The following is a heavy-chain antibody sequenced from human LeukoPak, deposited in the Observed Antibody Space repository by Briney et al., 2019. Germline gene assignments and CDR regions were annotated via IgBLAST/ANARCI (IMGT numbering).Heavy chain of an antibody. D-gene: IGHD6-13*01. V-gene: IGHV4-61*02. Sequence: SETLSLTCTVSGGSISSGSYYWSWIRQPAGKGLGWIGRIYTSGSTNYNPSLKSRVTISVDTSKNQFSLKLSSVTAADTAVYYRARGGAGIAFYYYYMDVWGKGTTVTVSS. CDR2: IYTSGST. CDR3: ARGGAGIAFYYYYMDV. J-gene: IGHJ6*03. CDR1: GGSISSGSYY.